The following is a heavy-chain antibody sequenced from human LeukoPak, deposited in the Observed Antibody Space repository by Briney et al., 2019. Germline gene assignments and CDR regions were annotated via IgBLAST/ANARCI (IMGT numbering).Heavy chain of an antibody. CDR3: ATYRGGDCSYPHDAFEI. CDR1: GFTFSSYA. V-gene: IGHV3-30-3*01. D-gene: IGHD2-21*02. CDR2: ISYDGSNK. Sequence: PGRSLRLSCAASGFTFSSYAMHWVRQAPGKGLEWVAVISYDGSNKYYADSVKGRFTISRDNSKNTLYLQMNSLRAEDTAVYYCATYRGGDCSYPHDAFEIWGQGTMVIVSS. J-gene: IGHJ3*02.